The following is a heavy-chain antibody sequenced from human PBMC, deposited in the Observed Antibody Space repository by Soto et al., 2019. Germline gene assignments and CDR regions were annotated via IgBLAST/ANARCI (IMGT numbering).Heavy chain of an antibody. Sequence: ASVKVSCKASGYTFTSYGISWVRQAPGQGLEWMGWISAYNGNTNYAQKLQGRVTMTTDNSKNTLYLQMNSLRAEDTAVYYCANWITTSQSKGWPGGYFDYGGQGTLVTVSS. CDR3: ANWITTSQSKGWPGGYFDY. V-gene: IGHV1-18*01. CDR1: GYTFTSYG. J-gene: IGHJ4*02. CDR2: ISAYNGNT. D-gene: IGHD3-16*01.